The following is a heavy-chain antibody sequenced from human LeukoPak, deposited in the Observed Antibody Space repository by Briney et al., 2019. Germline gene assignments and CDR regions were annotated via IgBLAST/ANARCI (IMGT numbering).Heavy chain of an antibody. D-gene: IGHD4-23*01. CDR3: ARDKDYGGTDY. Sequence: PSETLPLTCTVSGYSISSGQYWAWIRQPPGKGLEWIWRIYTNESTYYNPSHKSQDTISVDTSKNQLSLKLSTVTAADLAVCYCARDKDYGGTDYWGQGTLVTVSS. J-gene: IGHJ4*02. V-gene: IGHV4-38-2*02. CDR2: IYTNEST. CDR1: GYSISSGQY.